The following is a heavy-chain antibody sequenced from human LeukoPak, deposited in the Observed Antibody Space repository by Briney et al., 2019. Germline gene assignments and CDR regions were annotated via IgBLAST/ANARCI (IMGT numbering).Heavy chain of an antibody. CDR3: ARDPYGQYYYYYYMDV. CDR1: GFTVSTNY. CDR2: IYSGGGST. D-gene: IGHD3-10*01. Sequence: GGSLRLSCAASGFTVSTNYMSWVRQAPGRGLKWVSVIYSGGGSTFYADSVKGRFTISRDNSKNTLYLQMNSLRPEDTAVYYCARDPYGQYYYYYYMDVWGKGTTVTVSS. V-gene: IGHV3-53*05. J-gene: IGHJ6*03.